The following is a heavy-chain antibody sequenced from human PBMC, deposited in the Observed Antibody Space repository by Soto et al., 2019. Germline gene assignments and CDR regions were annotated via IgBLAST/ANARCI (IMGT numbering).Heavy chain of an antibody. CDR2: IYPGDSDT. CDR1: GYSFTSYW. V-gene: IGHV5-51*01. CDR3: ARQRGYCSGGSCPSPFDP. Sequence: PGESLKISCKGSGYSFTSYWIGWVRQMPGKGLEWMGIIYPGDSDTRYSPSFQGQVTISADKSISTAYLQWSSLKASDTAMYYCARQRGYCSGGSCPSPFDPWGQGTLVTVSS. J-gene: IGHJ5*02. D-gene: IGHD2-15*01.